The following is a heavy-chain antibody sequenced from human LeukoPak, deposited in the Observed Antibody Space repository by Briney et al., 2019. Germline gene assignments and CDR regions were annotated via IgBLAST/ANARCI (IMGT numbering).Heavy chain of an antibody. CDR2: IYTSGST. Sequence: PSETLSLTCTVSGGSISSYYWSWIRQPAGKGLEWIGRIYTSGSTNYNPSLKSRVTISVDTSRNQFSLKLSSVTAADTAVYYCARGRSTYCSAGSCPGAFDIWGQGTMVTVSS. D-gene: IGHD2-15*01. V-gene: IGHV4-4*07. CDR1: GGSISSYY. J-gene: IGHJ3*02. CDR3: ARGRSTYCSAGSCPGAFDI.